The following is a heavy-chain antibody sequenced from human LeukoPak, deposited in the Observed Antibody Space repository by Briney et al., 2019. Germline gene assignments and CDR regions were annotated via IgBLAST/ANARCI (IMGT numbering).Heavy chain of an antibody. V-gene: IGHV3-9*01. CDR2: ISWNSGSI. CDR3: VSFYETY. Sequence: GRSLRLSCAASGFTFDDYAMHWVRQAPGKGLEWVSGISWNSGSIGYADSVKGRFTISRDSAKNSLYLQMNSLRAEDTAVYYCVSFYETYWGRGTLVTVSS. J-gene: IGHJ4*02. D-gene: IGHD2/OR15-2a*01. CDR1: GFTFDDYA.